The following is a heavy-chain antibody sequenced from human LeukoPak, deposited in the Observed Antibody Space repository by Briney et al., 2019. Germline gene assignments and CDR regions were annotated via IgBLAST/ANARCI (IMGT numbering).Heavy chain of an antibody. CDR1: GFTFDDYA. J-gene: IGHJ4*02. CDR3: ARGGLQSSSTFDY. V-gene: IGHV3-23*01. D-gene: IGHD2-2*01. Sequence: PGRSLRLSCAASGFTFDDYAMSCVRQAPGKGPEWVSGISGSGGTTYYADSVKGRFTISRDNSKNTLYLQMNSLRADDTAVYYCARGGLQSSSTFDYWGQGTLVTVSS. CDR2: ISGSGGTT.